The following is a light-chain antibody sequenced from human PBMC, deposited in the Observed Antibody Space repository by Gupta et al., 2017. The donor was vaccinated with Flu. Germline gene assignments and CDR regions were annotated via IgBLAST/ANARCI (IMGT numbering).Light chain of an antibody. CDR2: GTS. CDR3: PPYKTSPYT. V-gene: IGKV3-20*01. Sequence: RPGQAPMVLIYGTSIRAPGTPDRFSGGGSGTDFTLTIHRLEPADCAWYYCPPYKTSPYTFGQVTKVEI. J-gene: IGKJ2*01.